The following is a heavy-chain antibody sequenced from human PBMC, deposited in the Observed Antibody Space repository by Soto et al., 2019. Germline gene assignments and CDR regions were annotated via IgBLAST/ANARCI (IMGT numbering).Heavy chain of an antibody. CDR2: ISGSGGST. CDR3: AKDLDETNGFYYYYYYGLDV. J-gene: IGHJ6*02. D-gene: IGHD2-8*01. V-gene: IGHV3-23*01. CDR1: GFTFNSYA. Sequence: GGSLRLSCAASGFTFNSYAMSWVRQAPGKGLEWVSGISGSGGSTYYADSVKGRFTISRDNSKNTLYLQMNSLRAEDTAVYYCAKDLDETNGFYYYYYYGLDVWGQGTTVTVSS.